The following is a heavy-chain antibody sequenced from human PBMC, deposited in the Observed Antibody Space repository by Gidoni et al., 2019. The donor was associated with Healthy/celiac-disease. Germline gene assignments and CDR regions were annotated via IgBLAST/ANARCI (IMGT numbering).Heavy chain of an antibody. Sequence: QVQLVQSGAEVKKHGSSVKVSCKASGGTFSSYAISWVRQAPGQGLEWMGGIIPIFGTANYAQKFQGRVTITADESTSTAYMELSSLRSEDTAVYYCARLRAVAGTEPYLIGFDNWFDPWGQGTLVTVSS. CDR2: IIPIFGTA. V-gene: IGHV1-69*01. CDR3: ARLRAVAGTEPYLIGFDNWFDP. CDR1: GGTFSSYA. J-gene: IGHJ5*02. D-gene: IGHD6-19*01.